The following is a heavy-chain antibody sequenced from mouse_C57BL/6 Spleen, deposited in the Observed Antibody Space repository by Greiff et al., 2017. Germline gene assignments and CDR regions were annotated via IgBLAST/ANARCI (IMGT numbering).Heavy chain of an antibody. J-gene: IGHJ4*01. D-gene: IGHD1-1*01. CDR2: ISSGSSTI. CDR3: ARRTVVVDYAMDY. V-gene: IGHV5-17*01. Sequence: EVQLKESGGGLVKPGGSLKLSCAASGFTFSDYGMHWVRQAPEKGLEWVAYISSGSSTIYYADTVKGRFTISRDNAKTTLFLQMTSLRSEDTAMYYCARRTVVVDYAMDYWGQGTSVTVSS. CDR1: GFTFSDYG.